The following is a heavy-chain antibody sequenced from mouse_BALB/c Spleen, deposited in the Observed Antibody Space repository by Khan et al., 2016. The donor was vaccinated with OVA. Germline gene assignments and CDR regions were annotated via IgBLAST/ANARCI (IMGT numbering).Heavy chain of an antibody. CDR2: IYPGSDST. Sequence: VQLVESGPELVKPGASVKMSCKASGYTFTDYVMNWVKQRTGQGLEWIGQIYPGSDSTYYNEKFKGKATLTADRSSSTAYMQLSSLTSEDSAVYFCARAGWDVFAYWGQGTLVTVSA. D-gene: IGHD4-1*01. V-gene: IGHV1-77*01. CDR1: GYTFTDYV. CDR3: ARAGWDVFAY. J-gene: IGHJ3*01.